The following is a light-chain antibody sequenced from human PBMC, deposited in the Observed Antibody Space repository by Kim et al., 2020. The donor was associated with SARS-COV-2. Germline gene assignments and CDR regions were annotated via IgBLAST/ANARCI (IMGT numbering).Light chain of an antibody. J-gene: IGKJ4*01. CDR3: QQYGNSPLT. Sequence: LSPGERANLTCKASQSVSSSYLAWYQQKPGQTPRLLIYGATSRATDIPDRFSGSGSGTDCTLTSSRLEAEEFAVDYCQQYGNSPLTVGGGTKVEI. V-gene: IGKV3-20*01. CDR2: GAT. CDR1: QSVSSSY.